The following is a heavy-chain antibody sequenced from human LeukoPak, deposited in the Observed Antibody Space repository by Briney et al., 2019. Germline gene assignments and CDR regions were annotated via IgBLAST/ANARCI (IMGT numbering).Heavy chain of an antibody. CDR3: VRDRGSGSSQTHEFFEH. Sequence: GGFLRLSCAASGFTFTNYWMSWVRQAPGKGLEWVAMIREDGGDIYYVGSVKGRFTISRDNTKNSLYLQMNSLRAEDTAMYYCVRDRGSGSSQTHEFFEHWGQGTLVTVSS. J-gene: IGHJ1*01. CDR2: IREDGGDI. CDR1: GFTFTNYW. D-gene: IGHD1-26*01. V-gene: IGHV3-7*01.